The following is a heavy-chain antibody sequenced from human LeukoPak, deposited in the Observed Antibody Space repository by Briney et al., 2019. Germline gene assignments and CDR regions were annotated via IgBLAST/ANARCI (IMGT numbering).Heavy chain of an antibody. Sequence: ASVKVSCKASGYTFTSYYMHWVRQAPGQGLEWMGWMNPNSGNTGNAQKFQGRVTITSNTSISTAYMELSSLRSEDTAVYYCARTAAGTFEYWGQGTLVTVSS. V-gene: IGHV1-8*03. CDR3: ARTAAGTFEY. J-gene: IGHJ4*02. CDR1: GYTFTSYY. CDR2: MNPNSGNT. D-gene: IGHD6-13*01.